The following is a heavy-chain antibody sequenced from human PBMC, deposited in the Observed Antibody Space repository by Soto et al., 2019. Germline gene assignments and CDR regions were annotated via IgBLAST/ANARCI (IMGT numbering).Heavy chain of an antibody. CDR1: GYTFTSYA. CDR3: ARDFNYYGSGSYVRLYYYYGMDV. J-gene: IGHJ6*02. Sequence: GASVKVSCKASGYTFTSYAMHWVRQAPGQRLEWMGWINAGNGNTKYSQKFQGRVTITRGTSASTAYMELSSLRSEDTAVYYCARDFNYYGSGSYVRLYYYYGMDVWGQGTTVTVSS. V-gene: IGHV1-3*01. D-gene: IGHD3-10*01. CDR2: INAGNGNT.